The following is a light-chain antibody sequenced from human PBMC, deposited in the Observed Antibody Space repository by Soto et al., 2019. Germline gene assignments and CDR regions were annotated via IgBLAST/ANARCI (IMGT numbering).Light chain of an antibody. CDR2: DAS. J-gene: IGKJ4*01. CDR1: QSISSW. V-gene: IGKV1-5*01. CDR3: QQYNSSSLP. Sequence: DIQMTQSPSTLSASVGDRVTITCRASQSISSWLAWYQQKPGKAPKLLIYDASSLESGVPSRFSGSGSGTECTLTISSLQPDDFATYYCQQYNSSSLPFGGGTKVEIK.